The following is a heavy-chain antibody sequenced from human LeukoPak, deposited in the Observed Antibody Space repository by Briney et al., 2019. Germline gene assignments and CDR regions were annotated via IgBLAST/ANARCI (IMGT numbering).Heavy chain of an antibody. CDR1: GGSISSGGYY. J-gene: IGHJ3*02. V-gene: IGHV4-31*03. CDR2: IYYSGST. D-gene: IGHD5-12*01. Sequence: SQTLSLTCTVSGGSISSGGYYWSWIRQHPGKGLEWIGYIYYSGSTYYNPSLKSRVTISVDTSKNQFSLKLSSVTAADTAVYYCVRVGRLRVLSPDAFDIWGQGTMVTVSS. CDR3: VRVGRLRVLSPDAFDI.